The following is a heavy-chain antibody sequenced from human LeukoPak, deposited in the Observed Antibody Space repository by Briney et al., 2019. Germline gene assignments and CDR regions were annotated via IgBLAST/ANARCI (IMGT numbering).Heavy chain of an antibody. CDR3: ARVRPAVVIADY. D-gene: IGHD2-21*01. CDR1: GGSISSGDYY. Sequence: SETLSLTCTVSGGSISSGDYYWSWIRQPPGKGLEWIGYIYHSGSTYYNPSLKSRVTISVDTSKNQFSLKLSSVTAADTAVYYCARVRPAVVIADYWGQGTLVTVSS. V-gene: IGHV4-30-4*01. CDR2: IYHSGST. J-gene: IGHJ4*02.